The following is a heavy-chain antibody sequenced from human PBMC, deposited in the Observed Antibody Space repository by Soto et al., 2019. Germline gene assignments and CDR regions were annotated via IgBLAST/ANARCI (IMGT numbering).Heavy chain of an antibody. CDR3: ARQMGRWLQTNPCDI. Sequence: EVQLVQFGAEVKKPGETLRISCKGSGYSFTSYWISWVRQMPGKGLEWMGRIDPSDCYTNYSPYFQGHVTISADKSTCTASLQWSSLKASNTAMYYFARQMGRWLQTNPCDIWGQGTMVTVAS. V-gene: IGHV5-10-1*03. CDR1: GYSFTSYW. J-gene: IGHJ3*02. CDR2: IDPSDCYT. D-gene: IGHD5-12*01.